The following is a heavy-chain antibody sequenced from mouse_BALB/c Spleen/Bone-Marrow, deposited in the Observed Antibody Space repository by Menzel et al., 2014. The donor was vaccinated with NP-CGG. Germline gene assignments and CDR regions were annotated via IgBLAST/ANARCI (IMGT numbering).Heavy chain of an antibody. CDR3: TSMRRRGFAY. J-gene: IGHJ3*01. V-gene: IGHV6-6*02. CDR2: IRLKSNNYAT. D-gene: IGHD2-3*01. Sequence: DVKLQESGGGLVQPGGSMKLSCVASGFTFSNYWMSWVRQSPEKGLEWVAEIRLKSNNYATHYAESVKGRFTISRDDSKSSVYLQMNNLRAEDTGIYYCTSMRRRGFAYWGQGTLVTVSA. CDR1: GFTFSNYW.